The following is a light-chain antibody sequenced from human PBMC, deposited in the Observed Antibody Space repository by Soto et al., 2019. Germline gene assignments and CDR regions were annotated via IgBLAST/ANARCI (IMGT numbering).Light chain of an antibody. V-gene: IGKV1-5*01. CDR3: QQYSTFWT. CDR1: QSISNW. J-gene: IGKJ1*01. CDR2: DVS. Sequence: DIQMTQSPSTLSASVGDRVTLNCLASQSISNWLAWYQQKPGKAPKLLIYDVSSLESGVPARFSGSGSETDFTLTISSLQPDYVATYYCQQYSTFWTFGQGTKVEIK.